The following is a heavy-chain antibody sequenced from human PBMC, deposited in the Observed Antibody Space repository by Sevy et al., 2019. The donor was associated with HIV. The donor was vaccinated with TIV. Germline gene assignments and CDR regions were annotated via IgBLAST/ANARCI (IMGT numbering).Heavy chain of an antibody. CDR2: ISGSGGST. CDR3: AKDGGSPGIAVAGTGGYFDY. D-gene: IGHD6-19*01. Sequence: GGSLRLSCAASGFTFSSYAMSWVRQAPGKGLEWVSAISGSGGSTYYADSVKGRFTISRDNSKNTLYLQMNSLRAEDTAVYYCAKDGGSPGIAVAGTGGYFDYWGQGTLVTVSS. J-gene: IGHJ4*02. CDR1: GFTFSSYA. V-gene: IGHV3-23*01.